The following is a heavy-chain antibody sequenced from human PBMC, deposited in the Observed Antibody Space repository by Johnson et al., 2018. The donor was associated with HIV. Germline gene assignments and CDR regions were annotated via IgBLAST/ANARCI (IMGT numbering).Heavy chain of an antibody. V-gene: IGHV3-11*04. J-gene: IGHJ3*02. CDR3: ARDLRGANWHDVFDI. D-gene: IGHD1-26*01. Sequence: QVQLVESGGGLVKPGGSLRLSCAASGFTFGDYYMTWIRQAPGKGLEWVSYISSSGNTIYYADSVQGRFPISRDNAKNSLYLQMNSRRAEDTAVYYCARDLRGANWHDVFDIWGQGTMVTVSS. CDR1: GFTFGDYY. CDR2: ISSSGNTI.